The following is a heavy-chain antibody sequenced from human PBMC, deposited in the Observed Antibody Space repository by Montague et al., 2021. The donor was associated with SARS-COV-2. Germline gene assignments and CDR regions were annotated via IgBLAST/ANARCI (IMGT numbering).Heavy chain of an antibody. CDR3: ARGDEDYYGSGTYPYY. CDR2: IYYSGST. J-gene: IGHJ4*02. D-gene: IGHD3-10*01. CDR1: GGSITSHY. V-gene: IGHV4-59*11. Sequence: SETLSLTCTVSGGSITSHYWSWIRQPPGKGLEYIGYIYYSGSTNYNPSLKSRVTMSVDTSKNQFSLKLSSVTAADTAVYYCARGDEDYYGSGTYPYYWGQGTLVTVSS.